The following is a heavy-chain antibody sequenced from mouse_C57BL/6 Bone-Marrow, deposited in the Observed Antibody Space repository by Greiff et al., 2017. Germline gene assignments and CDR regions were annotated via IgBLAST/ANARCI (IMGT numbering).Heavy chain of an antibody. CDR2: INPSTGGT. Sequence: VQLQQSGPELVKPGASVKISCKASGYSFTGYYMNWVKQSPEKSLEWIGEINPSTGGTPYNQKFKAKATLTVDKSSSTAYMHLKSLTSEDSAVYYCARRGSPYWYFDVWGTGTTVTVSS. CDR1: GYSFTGYY. V-gene: IGHV1-42*01. CDR3: ARRGSPYWYFDV. J-gene: IGHJ1*03.